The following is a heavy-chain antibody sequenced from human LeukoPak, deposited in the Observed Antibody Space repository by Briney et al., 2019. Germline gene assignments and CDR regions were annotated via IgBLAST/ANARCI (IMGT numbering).Heavy chain of an antibody. J-gene: IGHJ4*02. CDR2: IFYSGST. V-gene: IGHV4-39*07. CDR3: ARVTGYMVEDYFDY. CDR1: GGSISTSNYY. Sequence: SETLSLTCGVSGGSISTSNYYWGWIRQPPGKGLEWIGNIFYSGSTYYSPSLKSRVTISVDTSKNQFSLKLSSVTAADTAVYYCARVTGYMVEDYFDYWGQGTLVTVSS. D-gene: IGHD6-13*01.